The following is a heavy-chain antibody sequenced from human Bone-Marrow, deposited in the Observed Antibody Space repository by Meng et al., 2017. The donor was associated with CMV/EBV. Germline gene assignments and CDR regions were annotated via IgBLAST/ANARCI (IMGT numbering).Heavy chain of an antibody. J-gene: IGHJ4*02. Sequence: TFTAFFLHWVRQGPGRGLEWLGSINPNDGDPHSARKFQGRVPMTRATSINTVYMDLNSLTSDDTATYYCARAGGGNWGVYSAYDYWGQGTLVTVS. CDR3: ARAGGGNWGVYSAYDY. D-gene: IGHD3-16*01. CDR2: INPNDGDP. CDR1: TFTAFF. V-gene: IGHV1-2*02.